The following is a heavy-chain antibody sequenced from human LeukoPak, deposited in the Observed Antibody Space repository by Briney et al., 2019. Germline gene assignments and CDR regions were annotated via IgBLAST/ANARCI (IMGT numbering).Heavy chain of an antibody. CDR1: GGSISTPGYY. CDR2: LYHSGST. D-gene: IGHD1-14*01. J-gene: IGHJ3*02. V-gene: IGHV4-39*01. Sequence: SETLSLTCTVSGGSISTPGYYWGWIRQPPGKGLEWIGSLYHSGSTYYKPSLKSRATISVDKSKNQCSLKLRSVTAADTAVYYCAYNRNRIIDTFDIWGQGTMVTVSS. CDR3: AYNRNRIIDTFDI.